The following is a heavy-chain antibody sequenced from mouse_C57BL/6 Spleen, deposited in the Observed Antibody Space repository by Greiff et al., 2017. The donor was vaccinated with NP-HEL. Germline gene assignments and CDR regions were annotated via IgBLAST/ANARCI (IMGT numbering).Heavy chain of an antibody. CDR2: IYPRSGNT. V-gene: IGHV1-81*01. CDR1: GYTFTSYG. CDR3: VDSSGYGNY. D-gene: IGHD3-2*02. Sequence: QVQLQQSGAELARPGASVKLSCKASGYTFTSYGISWVKQRTGQGLEWIGEIYPRSGNTYYNEKFKGKATLTADKSSSTAYMELRSLTSEDSAVYFCVDSSGYGNYWGQGTTLTVSS. J-gene: IGHJ2*01.